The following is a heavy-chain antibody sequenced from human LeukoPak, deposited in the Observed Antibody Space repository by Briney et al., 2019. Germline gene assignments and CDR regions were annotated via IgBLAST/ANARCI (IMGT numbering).Heavy chain of an antibody. CDR3: ARDSTYWYDSGSSGPHYFDY. CDR2: ISSDGSKT. J-gene: IGHJ4*02. Sequence: GGSLRLSSEASGFIFSNYAMHWVRQAPGKGLEWVALISSDGSKTYHADSVKGRFSISRDNSKNTLYLQLNSLRAEDTSVYYCARDSTYWYDSGSSGPHYFDYWGQGTLVTVSS. V-gene: IGHV3-30*01. D-gene: IGHD3-10*01. CDR1: GFIFSNYA.